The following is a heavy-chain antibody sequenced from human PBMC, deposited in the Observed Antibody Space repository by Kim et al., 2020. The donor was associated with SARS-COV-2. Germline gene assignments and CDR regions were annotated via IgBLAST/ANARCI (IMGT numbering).Heavy chain of an antibody. D-gene: IGHD2-21*01. J-gene: IGHJ4*02. V-gene: IGHV3-15*01. Sequence: TDDGTTEYAAPVKGRCTISREDSKNTLYLQMNSLKTEETAVYYCTTVLHIGGQGTLVTVSS. CDR3: TTVLHI. CDR2: TDDGTT.